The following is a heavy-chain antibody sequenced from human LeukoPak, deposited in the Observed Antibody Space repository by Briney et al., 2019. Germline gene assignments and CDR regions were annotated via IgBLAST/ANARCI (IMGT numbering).Heavy chain of an antibody. CDR2: IKSKTDGGTT. V-gene: IGHV3-15*01. CDR3: TTTQLERDAFDI. CDR1: GFTFSNAW. D-gene: IGHD1-1*01. Sequence: GGSLRLSCAASGFTFSNAWMSWVRQAPGKGLEWVGRIKSKTDGGTTDYAAPVKGRFTISRDDSKNTLYLQMNSLKTEDTAVYYCTTTQLERDAFDIWGQGTMVTVSS. J-gene: IGHJ3*02.